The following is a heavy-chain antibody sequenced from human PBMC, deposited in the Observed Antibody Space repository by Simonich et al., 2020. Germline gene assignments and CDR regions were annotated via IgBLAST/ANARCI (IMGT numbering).Heavy chain of an antibody. D-gene: IGHD6-25*01. CDR2: INPNSGGT. V-gene: IGHV1-2*02. Sequence: QVQLVQSGAEVKKPGASVKVSCKASGYTFTGYYMHWVRQAPGQGLAWVGWINPNSGGTNDAQKFQGRVTMTRDTSISTAYMELSRLRSDDTAVYYCARGGLGHWYFDLWGRGTLVTVSS. J-gene: IGHJ2*01. CDR3: ARGGLGHWYFDL. CDR1: GYTFTGYY.